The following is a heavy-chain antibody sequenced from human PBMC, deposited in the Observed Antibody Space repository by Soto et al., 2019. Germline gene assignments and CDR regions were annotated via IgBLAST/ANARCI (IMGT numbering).Heavy chain of an antibody. D-gene: IGHD5-18*01. CDR1: GGSITNYY. V-gene: IGHV4-59*01. CDR2: IYSSGST. J-gene: IGHJ4*02. Sequence: PLETLSLTCTVSGGSITNYYWSWIRQPPGKGLEWIGYIYSSGSTNYNPSLKSRVTISADTSKNQVSLKLTSVTAADTAVYYCARDHPHSYGIYYFDYWGQGTLVTVSS. CDR3: ARDHPHSYGIYYFDY.